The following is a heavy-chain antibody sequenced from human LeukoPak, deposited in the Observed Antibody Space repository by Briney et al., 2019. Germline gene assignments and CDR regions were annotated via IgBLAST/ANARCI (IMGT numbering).Heavy chain of an antibody. V-gene: IGHV4-38-2*02. D-gene: IGHD1-1*01. CDR2: IYHSGST. CDR3: TREEGGTTVDY. J-gene: IGHJ4*02. CDR1: GYSISSGYY. Sequence: PSETLSLTCTVSGYSISSGYYWGWIRQPPGKGLEWIGSIYHSGSTYYNPSLKSRVTISVDTSKNQFSLKLSSVTAADTAVYYCTREEGGTTVDYWGQGTLVTVSS.